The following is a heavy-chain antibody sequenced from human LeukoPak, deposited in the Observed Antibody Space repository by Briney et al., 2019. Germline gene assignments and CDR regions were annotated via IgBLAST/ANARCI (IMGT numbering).Heavy chain of an antibody. CDR1: GGSISSYY. J-gene: IGHJ4*02. Sequence: SETLSLTCAVSGGSISSYYWSWIRQPPGKGLEWIGYIYYSGSTNYNPSLKSRVTISVDTSKNQFSLKLSSVTAADTAVYYCARGRGAPRTFDYWGQGTLVTVSS. CDR2: IYYSGST. CDR3: ARGRGAPRTFDY. V-gene: IGHV4-59*01. D-gene: IGHD3-16*01.